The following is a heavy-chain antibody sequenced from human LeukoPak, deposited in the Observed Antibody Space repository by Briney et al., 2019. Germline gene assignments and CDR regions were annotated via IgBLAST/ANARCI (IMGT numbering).Heavy chain of an antibody. CDR2: ISGSGGST. J-gene: IGHJ4*02. CDR1: GFTFSSYA. Sequence: PGGSLRLSCAASGFTFSSYAMSWVRQAPGKGLEWVSAISGSGGSTYYADSVKGRFTISRDNSKNTLYLQMSSLRGEDTAVYYCVKDRDYDILTAVFDYWGQGTLVTVSS. V-gene: IGHV3-23*01. D-gene: IGHD3-9*01. CDR3: VKDRDYDILTAVFDY.